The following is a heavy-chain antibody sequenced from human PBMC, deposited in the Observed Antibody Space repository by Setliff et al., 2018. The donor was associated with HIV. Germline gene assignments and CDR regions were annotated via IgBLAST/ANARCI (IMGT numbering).Heavy chain of an antibody. CDR3: ASSGSGSYINWFGP. CDR2: ISFDGSSK. D-gene: IGHD3-10*01. Sequence: PGGSLRLSCRGFRTTFSGYGLNWVRQAPGKGLEWVAVISFDGSSKYYADSVKGRFTISRDNDKNSVHLQMTSLRAEDTAVYYCASSGSGSYINWFGPWGQGTLVTVSS. J-gene: IGHJ5*02. V-gene: IGHV3-33*08. CDR1: RTTFSGYG.